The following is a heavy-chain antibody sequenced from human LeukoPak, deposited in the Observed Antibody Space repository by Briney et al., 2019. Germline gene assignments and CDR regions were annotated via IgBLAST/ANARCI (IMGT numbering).Heavy chain of an antibody. D-gene: IGHD4-17*01. CDR3: AREEVDYGDYPLDY. Sequence: GGSLRLSCAASGFTFSSYSMNWVRQAPGEGLEWVSSISSSSSYIYYADSVKGRFTISRDNAKNSLYLQMNSLRAEDTAVYYCAREEVDYGDYPLDYWGQGTLVTVSS. V-gene: IGHV3-21*01. J-gene: IGHJ4*02. CDR2: ISSSSSYI. CDR1: GFTFSSYS.